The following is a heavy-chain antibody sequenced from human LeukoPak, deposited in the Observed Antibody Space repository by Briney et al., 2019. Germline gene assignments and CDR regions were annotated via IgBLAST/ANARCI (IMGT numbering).Heavy chain of an antibody. V-gene: IGHV3-33*08. CDR2: IWYDGSNK. CDR1: GFTVDSNY. CDR3: ARDNYCSSTDCYNFDY. J-gene: IGHJ4*02. D-gene: IGHD2-2*02. Sequence: GGSLRLSCAASGFTVDSNYLSWVRQAPGKGLEWVAVIWYDGSNKYYEDSVKGRFTISRDTSTNTLYLQMNSLSVDDTAVYYCARDNYCSSTDCYNFDYWGQGTLVTVSS.